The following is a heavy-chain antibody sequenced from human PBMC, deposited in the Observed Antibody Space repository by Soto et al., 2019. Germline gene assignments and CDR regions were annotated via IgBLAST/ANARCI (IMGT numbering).Heavy chain of an antibody. Sequence: QLQLQESGPGLVKPSETLSLTCTVSGGSISSSSYYWGWIRQPPGKGLEWIGSIYYSGSTYYNPSLKSRVTISVDTSKNQFSLKLSSVTAADTAVYYCARHAPIPDGYSYGTGYFDYWGQGTLVTVSS. CDR2: IYYSGST. V-gene: IGHV4-39*01. J-gene: IGHJ4*02. CDR1: GGSISSSSYY. CDR3: ARHAPIPDGYSYGTGYFDY. D-gene: IGHD5-18*01.